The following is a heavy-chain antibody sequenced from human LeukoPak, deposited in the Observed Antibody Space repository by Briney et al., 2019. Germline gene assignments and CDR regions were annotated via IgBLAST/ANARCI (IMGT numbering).Heavy chain of an antibody. CDR1: GYTFTCYY. CDR3: ASRGDIVVVPAAITTDTGYCSGGSCHTS. V-gene: IGHV1-2*02. Sequence: ASVKVSCKASGYTFTCYYMHWVRQAPGQGLEWMGWINPNSGGTNYAQKFQGRVTMTRDTSISTAYMELSRLRSDDTAVYYCASRGDIVVVPAAITTDTGYCSGGSCHTSWGQGTLVTVSS. CDR2: INPNSGGT. J-gene: IGHJ4*02. D-gene: IGHD2-2*01.